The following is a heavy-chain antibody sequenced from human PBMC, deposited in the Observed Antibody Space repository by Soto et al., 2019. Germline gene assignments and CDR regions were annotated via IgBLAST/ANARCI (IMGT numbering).Heavy chain of an antibody. V-gene: IGHV4-34*01. CDR3: ARGIAAAVWFDP. J-gene: IGHJ5*02. CDR1: GGSFSGYY. D-gene: IGHD6-13*01. CDR2: INHSGST. Sequence: SETLSLTCAVYGGSFSGYYWSWIRQPPGKGLEWIGEINHSGSTNYNPSLKSRATISVDTSKNQFSLKLSSVTAADTAVYYCARGIAAAVWFDPWGQGTLVTVSS.